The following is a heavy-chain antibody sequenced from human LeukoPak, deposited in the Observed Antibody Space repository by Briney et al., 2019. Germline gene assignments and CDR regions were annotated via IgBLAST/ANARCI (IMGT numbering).Heavy chain of an antibody. J-gene: IGHJ5*02. CDR1: GFTFSSYG. CDR2: IWYDGSNK. CDR3: ARDRGSTTIFGRPENWFDP. Sequence: PGGSLRLSCAASGFTFSSYGMHWVRQAPGKGLEWVAVIWYDGSNKYYADSVKGRFTISRDNSKNTLYLQMNSLRAEDTAVYYCARDRGSTTIFGRPENWFDPWGQGTLVTVSS. D-gene: IGHD3-3*01. V-gene: IGHV3-33*08.